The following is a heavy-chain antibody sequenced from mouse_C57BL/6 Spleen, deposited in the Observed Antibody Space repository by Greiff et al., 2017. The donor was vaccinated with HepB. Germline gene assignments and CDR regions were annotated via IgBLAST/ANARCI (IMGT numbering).Heavy chain of an antibody. CDR3: AKEGGYDYDEGAWFAY. D-gene: IGHD2-4*01. V-gene: IGHV2-3*01. J-gene: IGHJ3*01. Sequence: VKVVESGPGLVAPSQSLSITCTVSGFSLTSYGVSWVRQPPGKGLEWLGVIWGDGSTNYHSALISRLSISKDNSKSQVFLKLNSLQTDDTATYYCAKEGGYDYDEGAWFAYWGQGTLVTVSA. CDR1: GFSLTSYG. CDR2: IWGDGST.